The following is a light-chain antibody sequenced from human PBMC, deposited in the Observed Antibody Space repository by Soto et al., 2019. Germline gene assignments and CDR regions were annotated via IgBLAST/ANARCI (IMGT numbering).Light chain of an antibody. CDR1: SSSIGSNT. CDR3: AAWDDSLNGAV. V-gene: IGLV1-44*01. Sequence: QSVLTQPPSASGTPGQRVTISCSGSSSSIGSNTVNWYQQLPGTAPKLLIYSNNQRPSGVPDRFSGSKSGTSASLAISGLQSEDEADYYCAAWDDSLNGAVFGGGTQLPSS. J-gene: IGLJ7*01. CDR2: SNN.